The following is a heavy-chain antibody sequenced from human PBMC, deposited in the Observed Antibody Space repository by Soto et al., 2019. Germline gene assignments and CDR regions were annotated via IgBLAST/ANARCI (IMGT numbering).Heavy chain of an antibody. CDR3: AKKIGAHGWGGGDV. CDR1: GFSFGSYT. CDR2: ISWNGGSS. J-gene: IGHJ6*02. Sequence: EEQLVESGGAVVQPGGSLRLSCEASGFSFGSYTMHWVRQAPGKGLEWVSLISWNGGSSFYADSVKSRFTISRDNSKDSLYLQMKHLRPEDSAFYYWAKKIGAHGWGGGDVWGHGTTVTVSS. D-gene: IGHD3-10*01. V-gene: IGHV3-43*01.